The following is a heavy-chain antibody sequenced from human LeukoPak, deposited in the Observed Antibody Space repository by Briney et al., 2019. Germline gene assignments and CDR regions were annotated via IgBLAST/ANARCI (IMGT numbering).Heavy chain of an antibody. CDR1: GFTFSDYY. CDR3: AREYAAMAHFDY. J-gene: IGHJ4*02. CDR2: ISSSGSTI. D-gene: IGHD5-18*01. V-gene: IGHV3-11*01. Sequence: GGSLRLSCAASGFTFSDYYMSWIRQAPGKGLEWVSYISSSGSTIYYADSVKGRFTISRDNAKNSLYLQINSLRAEDTAVYYCAREYAAMAHFDYWGQGTLVTVSS.